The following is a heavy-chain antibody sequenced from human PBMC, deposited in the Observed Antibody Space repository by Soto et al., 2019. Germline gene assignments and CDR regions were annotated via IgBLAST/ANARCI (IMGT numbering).Heavy chain of an antibody. D-gene: IGHD5-12*01. CDR2: IIPIFGTA. CDR3: ARALEWLRFGWMTFDY. CDR1: GGTFSSYA. Sequence: SVKVSCKASGGTFSSYAISWVRQAPGQGLEWMGGIIPIFGTANYAQKFQGRVTITADESTSTAYMELSSLRSEDTAVYYCARALEWLRFGWMTFDYWGQGTLVTVS. V-gene: IGHV1-69*13. J-gene: IGHJ4*02.